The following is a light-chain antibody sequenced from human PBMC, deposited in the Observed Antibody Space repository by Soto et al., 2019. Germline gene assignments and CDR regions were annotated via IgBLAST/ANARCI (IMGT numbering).Light chain of an antibody. CDR1: QSVSSD. CDR2: GAS. CDR3: QQYGSSPPT. Sequence: EIVLTQSPATLSLSPGERATLSCRASQSVSSDLAWYQQKPGQAPRLLIYGASNRATGIPARFSGSGSGTDFTLTISRLEPEDFAVYYCQQYGSSPPTFGQGTKVDIK. J-gene: IGKJ1*01. V-gene: IGKV3-20*01.